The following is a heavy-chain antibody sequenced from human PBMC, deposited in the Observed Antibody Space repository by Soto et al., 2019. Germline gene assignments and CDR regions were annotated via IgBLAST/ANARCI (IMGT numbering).Heavy chain of an antibody. CDR2: IYYSGST. D-gene: IGHD3-3*01. CDR3: ARGSITIFGVVTPNWFDP. J-gene: IGHJ5*02. Sequence: PSETLSLTCTVSGGSVSSGSYYWSWIRQPPGKGLEWIGYIYYSGSTNYNPSLKSQVTISVDTSKDQFSLKLSSVTAADTAVYYCARGSITIFGVVTPNWFDPWGQGTLVTVSS. V-gene: IGHV4-61*01. CDR1: GGSVSSGSYY.